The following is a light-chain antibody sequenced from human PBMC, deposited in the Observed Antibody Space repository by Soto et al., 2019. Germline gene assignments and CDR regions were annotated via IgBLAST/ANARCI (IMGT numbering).Light chain of an antibody. CDR3: QHYNSYSEA. CDR2: KAS. CDR1: QTISSW. Sequence: DIQMPQSPSSVSASVGDRVTITCRASQTISSWLAWYQQKPGKAPKLLIYKASTLKSGVPSRFSGSGSGTEFTLTISGLQPDDFATYYCQHYNSYSEAFGQGTKV. J-gene: IGKJ1*01. V-gene: IGKV1-5*03.